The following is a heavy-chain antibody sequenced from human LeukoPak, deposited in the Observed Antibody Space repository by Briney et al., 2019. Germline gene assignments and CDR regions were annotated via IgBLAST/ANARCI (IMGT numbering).Heavy chain of an antibody. V-gene: IGHV4-34*01. CDR1: GGSFSGYY. CDR3: ARARRGYSGYVDY. J-gene: IGHJ4*02. CDR2: IYQSGST. Sequence: SETLSLTCAVYGGSFSGYYWSWVRQPPGKGLEWIGEIYQSGSTNYNPSLKSRVTISVDKSKNQFSLKLSSVTAADTAVYYCARARRGYSGYVDYWGQGTLVTVSS. D-gene: IGHD5-12*01.